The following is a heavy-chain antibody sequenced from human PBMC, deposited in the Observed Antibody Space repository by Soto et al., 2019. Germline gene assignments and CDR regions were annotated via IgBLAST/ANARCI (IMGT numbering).Heavy chain of an antibody. V-gene: IGHV4-31*03. CDR1: GGSITSGGHY. CDR2: IYYSGST. Sequence: QVQLQESGPGLVKPSQTLSLTCPVSGGSITSGGHYWSWIRQHPGKGLEWIGYIYYSGSTYYNPSLNSRFIISIDTSKNHFSLKVRSVTVADTAVYYCARDQGGITIFGVPYGMDVWGQGTTVTVSS. J-gene: IGHJ6*02. D-gene: IGHD3-3*01. CDR3: ARDQGGITIFGVPYGMDV.